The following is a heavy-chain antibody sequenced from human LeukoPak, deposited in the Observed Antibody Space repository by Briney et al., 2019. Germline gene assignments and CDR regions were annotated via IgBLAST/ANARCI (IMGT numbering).Heavy chain of an antibody. Sequence: GRSLRLSCEASGFTFSSYAMHWVRQARGKGLEWVAGIPYDANNKYYAGSVSVRFIISRDSSKNTLFFQMNRLTPEDTAVYYWVRGAPSYSGTRTPKFDYGGQGTLVTVSS. J-gene: IGHJ4*02. CDR3: VRGAPSYSGTRTPKFDY. CDR1: GFTFSSYA. D-gene: IGHD1-1*01. V-gene: IGHV3-30*04. CDR2: IPYDANNK.